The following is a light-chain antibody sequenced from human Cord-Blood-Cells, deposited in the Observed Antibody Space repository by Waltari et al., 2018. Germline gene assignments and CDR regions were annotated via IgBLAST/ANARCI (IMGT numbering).Light chain of an antibody. CDR3: QQYDNLPRT. J-gene: IGKJ1*01. CDR1: QDISNY. Sequence: DIQMTQSPSSLSAPVGGRVTITWQASQDISNYLNWYQQKPGKAPKLLIYDATNLETGVPSRFSGSGSGTDFTFTISSLQPEDIATYYCQQYDNLPRTFGQGTKVEIK. CDR2: DAT. V-gene: IGKV1-33*01.